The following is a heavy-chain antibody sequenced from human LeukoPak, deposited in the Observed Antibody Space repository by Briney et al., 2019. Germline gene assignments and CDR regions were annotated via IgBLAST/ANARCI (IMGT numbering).Heavy chain of an antibody. D-gene: IGHD3-22*01. Sequence: PSETLSLTCSVSGVSISSYYWSWIRQPPGEGLVWIGYIYYTGLSDYTLSLKRRVTISLDTSKNHFSLRLTSMTAAHTPVYYCARFYESPISACDIRGQGTVVTVSS. J-gene: IGHJ3*02. CDR2: IYYTGLS. CDR3: ARFYESPISACDI. CDR1: GVSISSYY. V-gene: IGHV4-59*01.